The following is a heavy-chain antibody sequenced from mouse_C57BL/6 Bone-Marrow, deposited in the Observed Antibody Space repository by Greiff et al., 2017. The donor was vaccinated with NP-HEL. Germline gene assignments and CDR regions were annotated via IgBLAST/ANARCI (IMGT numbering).Heavy chain of an antibody. V-gene: IGHV5-6*01. J-gene: IGHJ4*01. D-gene: IGHD1-1*01. CDR3: ARHRYYGSSQPLYAMDY. CDR2: ISIGGSYT. CDR1: GFTFLRYR. Sequence: EVNVVESGGDLVNPGGSLKLSCAASGFTFLRYRMSFGGQTHPPRLSFFSPISIGGSYTYYPDSVKGRFTISRDNAKNTLYLQMSSLKSEDTAMYYCARHRYYGSSQPLYAMDYWGQGTSVTVSS.